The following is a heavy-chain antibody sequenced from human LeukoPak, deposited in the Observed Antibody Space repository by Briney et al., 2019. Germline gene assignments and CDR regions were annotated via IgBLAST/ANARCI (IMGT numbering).Heavy chain of an antibody. Sequence: SVKVSCKASGGTFSSYAVSWVRQAPGQGLEWMGRIIPIFGTANYAQKFQGRVTITTDESTSTAYMELSSLRFEDTAVYYCARFTYYYYMDVWGKGTTVTVSS. CDR2: IIPIFGTA. J-gene: IGHJ6*03. CDR3: ARFTYYYYMDV. CDR1: GGTFSSYA. V-gene: IGHV1-69*05.